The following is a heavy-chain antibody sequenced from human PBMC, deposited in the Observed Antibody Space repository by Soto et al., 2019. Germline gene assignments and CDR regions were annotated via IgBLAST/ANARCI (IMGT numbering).Heavy chain of an antibody. CDR1: GYSFTSYW. Sequence: PGESLKISCQASGYSFTSYWVAWVRQMPGKGLEWLGIIHPGDTNTMYNPSFQGHVTISADKASATAYLQWSSLKASDTAMYYCARLSGCSSTSCYTHMDVWGQGTTVTVSS. D-gene: IGHD2-2*02. CDR3: ARLSGCSSTSCYTHMDV. CDR2: IHPGDTNT. V-gene: IGHV5-51*01. J-gene: IGHJ6*02.